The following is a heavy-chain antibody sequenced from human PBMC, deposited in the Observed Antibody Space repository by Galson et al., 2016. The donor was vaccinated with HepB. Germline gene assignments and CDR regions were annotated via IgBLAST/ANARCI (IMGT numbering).Heavy chain of an antibody. V-gene: IGHV4-4*02. Sequence: SETLSLTCAVSGRSISSENWWSWVRQPPGKGLEWIGDIYHSGGTNYSPSLMSRVTISMDKSKNQFSLQLTPVTAADTAVYYCVGQHGGGWYNFDYWGQGTLVTVSS. CDR2: IYHSGGT. D-gene: IGHD6-19*01. CDR3: VGQHGGGWYNFDY. CDR1: GRSISSENW. J-gene: IGHJ4*02.